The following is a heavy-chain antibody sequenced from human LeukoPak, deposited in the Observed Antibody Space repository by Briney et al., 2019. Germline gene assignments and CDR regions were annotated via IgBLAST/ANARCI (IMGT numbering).Heavy chain of an antibody. V-gene: IGHV4-39*01. D-gene: IGHD3-22*01. CDR1: GGSISSSSYY. J-gene: IGHJ5*02. CDR2: IYCSGST. Sequence: SETLSLTCTVSGGSISSSSYYWGWIRQPPGKGLEWIGSIYCSGSTYYNPSLKSRVTISVDTSKNQFSLKLSSVTAADTAVYYCARHGAGGSGLYNWFDPWGQGTLVTVSS. CDR3: ARHGAGGSGLYNWFDP.